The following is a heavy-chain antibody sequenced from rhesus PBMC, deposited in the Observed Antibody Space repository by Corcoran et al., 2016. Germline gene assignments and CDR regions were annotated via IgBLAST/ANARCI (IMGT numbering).Heavy chain of an antibody. CDR2: LHGSACTT. Sequence: QVQLQESGPVVVKPSETLSLTCAVSGDSIGSSNWGSWIRQSPGKGLEWIGSLHGSACTTEYSPSLESRVTISIDTSKNHFSLKMRSVTAADTAFYFCAKRVYGSLYGVDSWGQGVVVTVSS. D-gene: IGHD4-4*01. V-gene: IGHV4-93*02. CDR1: GDSIGSSNW. J-gene: IGHJ6*01. CDR3: AKRVYGSLYGVDS.